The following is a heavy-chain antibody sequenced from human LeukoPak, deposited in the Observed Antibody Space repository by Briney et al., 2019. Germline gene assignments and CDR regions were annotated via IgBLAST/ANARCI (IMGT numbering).Heavy chain of an antibody. V-gene: IGHV4-59*01. J-gene: IGHJ6*02. Sequence: PSETLSLTCTVSGGSISSYYWSWIRQPPGKGLEWIGYIYYSGSTNYNPSLKSRVTISVDASKNQFSLKLSSVTAADTAVYYCARGDSTEDYYYYGMDVWGQGTTVTVSS. CDR1: GGSISSYY. CDR2: IYYSGST. CDR3: ARGDSTEDYYYYGMDV. D-gene: IGHD6-13*01.